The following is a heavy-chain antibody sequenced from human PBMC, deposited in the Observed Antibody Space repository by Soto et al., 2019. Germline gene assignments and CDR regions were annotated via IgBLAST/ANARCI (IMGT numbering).Heavy chain of an antibody. V-gene: IGHV4-39*01. CDR2: IYYSGST. Sequence: QLQLQESGPGLVKPSETLSLTCTVSGGSISSSSYYWGWIRQPPGKGLEWIGSIYYSGSTYYNPSLKCRVTISVDTSKNQFSLKLSSVTAADTAVYYCARSLRSNYVGRGYFDYWGQGTLVTVSS. D-gene: IGHD4-4*01. CDR1: GGSISSSSYY. J-gene: IGHJ4*02. CDR3: ARSLRSNYVGRGYFDY.